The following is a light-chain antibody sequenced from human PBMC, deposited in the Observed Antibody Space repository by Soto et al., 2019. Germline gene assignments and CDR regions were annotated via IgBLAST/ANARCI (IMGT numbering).Light chain of an antibody. Sequence: DIQMTQSPSSLSASVGDTVTITCRASQGINNFLAWFQQKPGKAPKSLIHAASSLQSGVPSNFSGSGSGTDFTPTISSLQPEDFATYYCQQYHSYPVTFGGGTKVEIK. CDR2: AAS. J-gene: IGKJ4*01. CDR3: QQYHSYPVT. CDR1: QGINNF. V-gene: IGKV1-16*02.